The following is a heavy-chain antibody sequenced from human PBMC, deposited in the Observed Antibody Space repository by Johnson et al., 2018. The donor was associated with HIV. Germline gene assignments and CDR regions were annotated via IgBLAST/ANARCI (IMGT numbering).Heavy chain of an antibody. J-gene: IGHJ3*02. CDR1: GFTFQDHA. D-gene: IGHD6-19*01. Sequence: VESGGGLVQPGGSLRLSCAASGFTFQDHAMHWVRQAPGKGLAWVSGINWNSDTIGYAASVKGRFTISRDKAKNSLYVQMNSLRPDDTALYYCARDKLAGEGTFDIWGQGTMVTVSS. V-gene: IGHV3-9*01. CDR2: INWNSDTI. CDR3: ARDKLAGEGTFDI.